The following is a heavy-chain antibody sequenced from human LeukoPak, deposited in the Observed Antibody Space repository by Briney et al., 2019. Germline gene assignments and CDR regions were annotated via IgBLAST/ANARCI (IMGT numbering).Heavy chain of an antibody. J-gene: IGHJ4*02. CDR3: ARDRGSFSNYFDY. D-gene: IGHD1-26*01. V-gene: IGHV3-7*01. Sequence: DSVKGRVTISRDNAKNSLYLQMNNLRAEDTAVYYCARDRGSFSNYFDYWGQGTLVTVSS.